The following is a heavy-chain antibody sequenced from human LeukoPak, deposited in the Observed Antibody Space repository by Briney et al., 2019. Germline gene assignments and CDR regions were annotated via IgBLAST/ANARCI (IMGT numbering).Heavy chain of an antibody. Sequence: ASVKVSCKASGYTFTSYDINWVRQATGQGLEWMGWMNPNSGNTGYAQKFQGRVTMTRNTSISTAYMELSSLRSEDTAVYYCAREGLYSSGWYGAYYYYYMDVWGKGTTVTISS. CDR3: AREGLYSSGWYGAYYYYYMDV. CDR2: MNPNSGNT. J-gene: IGHJ6*03. CDR1: GYTFTSYD. V-gene: IGHV1-8*01. D-gene: IGHD6-19*01.